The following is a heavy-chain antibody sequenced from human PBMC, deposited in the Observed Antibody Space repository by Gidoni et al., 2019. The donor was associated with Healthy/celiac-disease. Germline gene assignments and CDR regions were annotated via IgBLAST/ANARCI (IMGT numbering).Heavy chain of an antibody. D-gene: IGHD4-17*01. Sequence: EVQLVQSGSEEKKPGESLRISCKGSGYGFTSYWISLVRQMPGKALEWMGRIDPSDSYTNYSPSFQGHVTISADKSISTAYLQWSSLKASDTAMYYCARVYGDFNAFDIWGQGTMVTVSS. CDR3: ARVYGDFNAFDI. CDR1: GYGFTSYW. J-gene: IGHJ3*02. V-gene: IGHV5-10-1*01. CDR2: IDPSDSYT.